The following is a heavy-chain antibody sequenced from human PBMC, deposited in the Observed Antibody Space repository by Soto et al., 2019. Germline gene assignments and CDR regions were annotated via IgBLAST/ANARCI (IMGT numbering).Heavy chain of an antibody. V-gene: IGHV3-21*01. CDR1: GFTFSSYS. D-gene: IGHD4-4*01. J-gene: IGHJ4*02. CDR2: ISSSSSYI. CDR3: ARDSGSTVTAHDY. Sequence: GGSLRVSCAASGFTFSSYSMNWVRQAPWKGLEWVSSISSSSSYIYYADSVKGRFTISRDNAKNSLYLQMNSLRAEDTAVYYCARDSGSTVTAHDYWGQGTLVTVSS.